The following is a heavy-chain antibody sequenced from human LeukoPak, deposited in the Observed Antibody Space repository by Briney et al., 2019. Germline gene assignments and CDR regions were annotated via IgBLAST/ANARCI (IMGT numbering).Heavy chain of an antibody. CDR3: ARVRAYYSNSGDAFDI. V-gene: IGHV3-48*04. CDR1: GFTFSSYS. J-gene: IGHJ3*02. Sequence: PGGSLRLSCAASGFTFSSYSMNWVRQAPGKGLEWVSYISSSSSTIYYADSVKGRFTISRVNAKNSLYLQMNSLRAEDTAVYYCARVRAYYSNSGDAFDIWGQGTMVTVSS. D-gene: IGHD4-11*01. CDR2: ISSSSSTI.